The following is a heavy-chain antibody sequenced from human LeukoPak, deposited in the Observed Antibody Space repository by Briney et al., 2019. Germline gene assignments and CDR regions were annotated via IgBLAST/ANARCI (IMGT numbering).Heavy chain of an antibody. Sequence: GASVKVSSKTSGYTFTGYYMHWVRQAPGQGLEWMGWINPNSGGTNYAQKFQGRVTMTRDTSISTAYMELSRLRSDDTAVYYCARVSSGWYVPFDYWGQGTLVTVSS. J-gene: IGHJ4*02. V-gene: IGHV1-2*02. CDR2: INPNSGGT. CDR1: GYTFTGYY. D-gene: IGHD6-19*01. CDR3: ARVSSGWYVPFDY.